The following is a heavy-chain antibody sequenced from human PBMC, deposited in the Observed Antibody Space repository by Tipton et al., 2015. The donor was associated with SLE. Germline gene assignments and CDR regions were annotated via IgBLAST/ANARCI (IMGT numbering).Heavy chain of an antibody. Sequence: GSLRLSCAASGFTFSSYWMSWVRQAPGKGLEWVANIKQDGSEKYYVDSVKGRFTISRDNAENSLYLQMNSLRAEDTAVYYCARVEGTYYYYYYYMDVWGKGTTVTVSS. J-gene: IGHJ6*03. D-gene: IGHD3-3*01. CDR2: IKQDGSEK. V-gene: IGHV3-7*01. CDR1: GFTFSSYW. CDR3: ARVEGTYYYYYYYMDV.